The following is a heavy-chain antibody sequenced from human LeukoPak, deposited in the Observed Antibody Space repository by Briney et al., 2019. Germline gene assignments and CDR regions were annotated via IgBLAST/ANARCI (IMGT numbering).Heavy chain of an antibody. CDR2: ITGGGGTT. Sequence: PGASLRLSCAASVFTFNNYAMSWVRPAPGKGLEWVSAITGGGGTTFYADSVKGRVTISRENSKNTLYLQMISLRAEDTGVYYGAKWGGYNILTGYYDSDYWGQGTPVTVS. D-gene: IGHD3-9*01. CDR3: AKWGGYNILTGYYDSDY. V-gene: IGHV3-23*01. CDR1: VFTFNNYA. J-gene: IGHJ4*02.